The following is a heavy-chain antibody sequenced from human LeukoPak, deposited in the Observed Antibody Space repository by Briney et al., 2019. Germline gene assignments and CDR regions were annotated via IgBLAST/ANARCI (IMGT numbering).Heavy chain of an antibody. V-gene: IGHV1-18*01. D-gene: IGHD6-19*01. J-gene: IGHJ4*02. CDR2: ISAYNGNT. CDR1: GYTFTSYG. Sequence: GASVKVSCKASGYTFTSYGISWVRQAPGQGLEWMGWISAYNGNTNYAQKFQGRVTMTRDTSISTAYMELSRLRSDDTAVYYCARKGWYFDYWGQGTLVTVSS. CDR3: ARKGWYFDY.